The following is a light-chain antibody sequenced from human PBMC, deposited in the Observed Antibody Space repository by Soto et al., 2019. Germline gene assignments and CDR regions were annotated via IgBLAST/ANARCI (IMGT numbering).Light chain of an antibody. J-gene: IGKJ1*01. Sequence: DIQMTQSPSSVSASVGDRVTITCRASQAISTWLAWYQQKPGKAPKLLIYAASNLQTGVPSRFSGSGYGTDFTLTISSMQPDEFATYCCQQANSFPRTFGQGTKVEIK. CDR2: AAS. V-gene: IGKV1D-12*01. CDR3: QQANSFPRT. CDR1: QAISTW.